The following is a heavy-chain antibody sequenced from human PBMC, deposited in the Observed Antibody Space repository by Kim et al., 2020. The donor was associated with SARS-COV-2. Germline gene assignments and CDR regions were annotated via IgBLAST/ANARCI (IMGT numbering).Heavy chain of an antibody. CDR2: MYYLGST. CDR1: GASIKEYY. J-gene: IGHJ5*02. CDR3: SRQAGRKVDP. Sequence: SETLSLTCTVSGASIKEYYWSWIRQAPGKGLEWISYMYYLGSTNYNPSLKSRVTVSLDTSKNQFNLKLSSVTVADTAAYYCSRQAGRKVDPWGQGTLVTV. D-gene: IGHD3-10*01. V-gene: IGHV4-59*08.